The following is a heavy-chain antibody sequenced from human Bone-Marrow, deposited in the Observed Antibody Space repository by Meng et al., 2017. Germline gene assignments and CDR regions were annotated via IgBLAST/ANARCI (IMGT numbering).Heavy chain of an antibody. V-gene: IGHV3-23*01. CDR3: AKVAGMATLWGFLFDY. D-gene: IGHD5-24*01. J-gene: IGHJ4*02. CDR2: ISGSGGST. CDR1: GFTFSSYA. Sequence: GESLKISCAASGFTFSSYAMSWVRQAPGKGLEWVSAISGSGGSTYYADSVKGRFTISRDNSKNTLYLQMNSLRAEDTAVYYCAKVAGMATLWGFLFDYWGQGTLVTVSS.